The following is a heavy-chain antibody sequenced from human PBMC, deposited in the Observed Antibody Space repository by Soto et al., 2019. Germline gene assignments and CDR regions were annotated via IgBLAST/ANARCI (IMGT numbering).Heavy chain of an antibody. Sequence: QVQLVESGGGVVQPGRSLRLSCAASGFAFSSYGMHWVRRAPGKGLEWVAVISYDGSIIYYADSVKGRFTISRDNSKNTLYLQMNSLRAEDTAVYYCARPGRDLWSGRYYFDFWGQGTLVTVSS. CDR1: GFAFSSYG. J-gene: IGHJ4*02. CDR3: ARPGRDLWSGRYYFDF. V-gene: IGHV3-30*03. D-gene: IGHD3-3*01. CDR2: ISYDGSII.